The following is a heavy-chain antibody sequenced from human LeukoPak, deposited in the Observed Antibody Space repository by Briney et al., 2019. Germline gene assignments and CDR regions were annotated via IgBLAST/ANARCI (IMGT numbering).Heavy chain of an antibody. V-gene: IGHV3-53*01. CDR3: ARGRMPNGADN. CDR1: RFIVSGNY. J-gene: IGHJ4*02. CDR2: IYPDGRA. Sequence: PGGSLRLSCVASRFIVSGNYMSWIRQAPGKEPQWVSIIYPDGRAFYADSVKGRFTISRDNSRNTLYLQMNSLRADDTALYYCARGRMPNGADNWGQGTLVTVSS. D-gene: IGHD2-2*01.